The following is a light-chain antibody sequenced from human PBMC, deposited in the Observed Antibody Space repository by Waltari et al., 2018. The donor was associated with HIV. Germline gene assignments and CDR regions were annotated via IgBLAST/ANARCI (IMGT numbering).Light chain of an antibody. CDR1: SSNIGSNY. J-gene: IGLJ3*02. V-gene: IGLV1-47*01. Sequence: SGSSSNIGSNYVYWYQQLPGTTPKLLIYRNNQRPSGVPDRFSGSKSGTSASLAISGLRSEDEADYYCAAWDDSLSGWVFGGGTKLTVL. CDR3: AAWDDSLSGWV. CDR2: RNN.